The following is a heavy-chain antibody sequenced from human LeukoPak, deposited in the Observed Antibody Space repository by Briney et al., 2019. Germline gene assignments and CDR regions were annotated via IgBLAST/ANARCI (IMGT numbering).Heavy chain of an antibody. CDR2: IPYDGIDK. V-gene: IGHV3-30*02. CDR1: GFTFSTYG. D-gene: IGHD3-10*01. CDR3: AKDIDPYASGSHFDY. Sequence: GGSLRLSCAASGFTFSTYGMHWVRQAPGKGLEWVAFIPYDGIDKHYRDSVKGRFTVSRDNSKNSLYLQMNNLRAEDMALYFCAKDIDPYASGSHFDYWGQGTLVTVSS. J-gene: IGHJ4*02.